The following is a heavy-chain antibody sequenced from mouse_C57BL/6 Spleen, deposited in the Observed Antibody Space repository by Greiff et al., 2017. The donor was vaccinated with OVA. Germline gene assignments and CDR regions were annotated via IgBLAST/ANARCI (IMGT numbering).Heavy chain of an antibody. CDR3: ATGSNYVFDY. Sequence: QVHVKQPGAELVKPGASVKLSCKASGYTFTSYWMHWVKQRPGRGLEWIGRIDPNSGGTKYNEKFKSKATLTVDKPSSTAYMQLSSLTSEDSAVYYCATGSNYVFDYWGQGTTLTVSS. V-gene: IGHV1-72*01. J-gene: IGHJ2*01. CDR2: IDPNSGGT. CDR1: GYTFTSYW. D-gene: IGHD2-5*01.